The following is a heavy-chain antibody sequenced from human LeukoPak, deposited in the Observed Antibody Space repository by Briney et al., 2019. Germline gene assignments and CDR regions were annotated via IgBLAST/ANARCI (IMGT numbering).Heavy chain of an antibody. Sequence: SETLSLTCTVSGGSISSSSYYWGWIRQPPGKGLEWIGSIYSSGSTYYNPSLKSRLTISVDTSKNQFSLKLSSVTAADTAVYYCARASGRRGHYFDSWGQGTLVTVSS. V-gene: IGHV4-39*01. CDR2: IYSSGST. D-gene: IGHD6-25*01. CDR3: ARASGRRGHYFDS. CDR1: GGSISSSSYY. J-gene: IGHJ4*02.